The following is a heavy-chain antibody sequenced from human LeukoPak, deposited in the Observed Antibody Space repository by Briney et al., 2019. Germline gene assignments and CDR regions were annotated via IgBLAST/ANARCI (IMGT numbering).Heavy chain of an antibody. CDR2: ISSSSTTI. D-gene: IGHD3-10*01. Sequence: GGSLRLSCAASGFTFSSYNMNWVRQAPGKGLEWVSYISSSSTTIYADSVKGRFTISRDNAKNSLYLQMNSLRADDTAMYYCARAGSGSYKPYFDYWGQGTLVTVSS. J-gene: IGHJ4*02. CDR1: GFTFSSYN. V-gene: IGHV3-48*01. CDR3: ARAGSGSYKPYFDY.